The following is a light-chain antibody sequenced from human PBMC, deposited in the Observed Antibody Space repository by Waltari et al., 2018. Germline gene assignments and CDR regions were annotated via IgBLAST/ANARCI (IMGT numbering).Light chain of an antibody. CDR2: GAS. CDR3: QHYVRLPVT. Sequence: EVVLTQSPGTLSLSPGERATLSCMASESIGRALAWYQQKPGQAPRLLIYGASTRATGIPDRFSGSGSGTDFSLTISRLEPEDFEVYYCQHYVRLPVTFGQGTRGEI. J-gene: IGKJ1*01. V-gene: IGKV3-20*01. CDR1: ESIGRAL.